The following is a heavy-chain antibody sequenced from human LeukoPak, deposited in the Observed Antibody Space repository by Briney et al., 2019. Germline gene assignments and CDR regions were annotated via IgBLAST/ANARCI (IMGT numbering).Heavy chain of an antibody. V-gene: IGHV1-3*01. CDR3: AVPLTTVTIADAFDI. Sequence: ASVKVSCKASGYTFTSYAMHWARQAPGQRLEWMGWINAGNGNTKYSQKFQGRVTITRDTSASTAYMELSSLRSEDTAVYYCAVPLTTVTIADAFDIWGQGTMVTVSS. J-gene: IGHJ3*02. CDR2: INAGNGNT. D-gene: IGHD4-17*01. CDR1: GYTFTSYA.